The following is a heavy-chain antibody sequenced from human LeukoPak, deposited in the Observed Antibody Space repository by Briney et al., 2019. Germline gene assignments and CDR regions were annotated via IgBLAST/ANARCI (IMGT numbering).Heavy chain of an antibody. CDR3: ARVKSVAGPPGYDY. J-gene: IGHJ4*02. CDR2: MNPNSGNT. V-gene: IGHV1-8*02. D-gene: IGHD6-19*01. CDR1: GYTFTGYY. Sequence: GASVKVSCKASGYTFTGYYMHWVRQAPGQGLEWMGWMNPNSGNTGYAQKFQGRVTMTRNTSISTAYMELSSLRSEDTAVYYCARVKSVAGPPGYDYWGQGTLVTVSS.